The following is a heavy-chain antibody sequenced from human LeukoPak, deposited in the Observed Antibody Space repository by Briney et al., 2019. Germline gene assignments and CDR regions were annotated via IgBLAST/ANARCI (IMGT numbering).Heavy chain of an antibody. D-gene: IGHD2-15*01. CDR2: INKSGGNT. V-gene: IGHV3-21*01. Sequence: GGSLRLSCVASGFTFSSYTMSWVRRAPGKGLEWVSGINKSGGNTYYADSVKGRFTISRDNAKNSLYLQMNSLRAEDTAVYYCAREQYCSGGSCYSDNWFDPWGQGTLVTVSS. J-gene: IGHJ5*02. CDR1: GFTFSSYT. CDR3: AREQYCSGGSCYSDNWFDP.